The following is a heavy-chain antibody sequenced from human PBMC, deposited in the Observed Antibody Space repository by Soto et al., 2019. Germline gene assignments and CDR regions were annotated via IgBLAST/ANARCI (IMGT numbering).Heavy chain of an antibody. D-gene: IGHD1-26*01. CDR1: GFTFSSYA. CDR3: AKPRIVGATTKYYFDY. V-gene: IGHV3-23*01. J-gene: IGHJ4*02. Sequence: GGSLRLSCAASGFTFSSYAMSWVRQAPGKGLEWVSAISGSGGSTYYADSVKDRFTISRDNSKNTLYLQMNSLRAEDTAVYYCAKPRIVGATTKYYFDYWGQGTLVTVSS. CDR2: ISGSGGST.